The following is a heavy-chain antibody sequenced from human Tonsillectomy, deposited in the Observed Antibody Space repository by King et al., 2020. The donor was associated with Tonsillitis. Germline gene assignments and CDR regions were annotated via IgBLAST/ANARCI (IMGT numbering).Heavy chain of an antibody. CDR1: GFTFSNYG. V-gene: IGHV3-33*05. J-gene: IGHJ4*02. D-gene: IGHD7-27*01. CDR3: ARERTYRDAWGIDS. CDR2: ISYDGSNT. Sequence: QVQLVESGGGVVHPGRSLRLSCAASGFTFSNYGMHWVRQAPGKGLEWVTVISYDGSNTNYADSVKGRFTISRDNSKNTLYLQMNGLRDEDTAVYFCARERTYRDAWGIDSWGQGTLVTVSS.